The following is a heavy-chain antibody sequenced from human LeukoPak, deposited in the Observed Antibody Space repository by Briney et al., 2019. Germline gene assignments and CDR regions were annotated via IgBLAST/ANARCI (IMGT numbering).Heavy chain of an antibody. D-gene: IGHD3-16*02. CDR2: IYTSGST. CDR3: ARVPYYDYVWGSYRYKRAPNFDY. CDR1: GGSISSYY. J-gene: IGHJ4*02. Sequence: TSETLSLTCTVSGGSISSYYWSWIRQPAGKGLEWIGRIYTSGSTNYNPSLKSRVTMSVDTSKNQFSLKLSSVTAADTAVYYCARVPYYDYVWGSYRYKRAPNFDYWGQGTLVTVSS. V-gene: IGHV4-4*07.